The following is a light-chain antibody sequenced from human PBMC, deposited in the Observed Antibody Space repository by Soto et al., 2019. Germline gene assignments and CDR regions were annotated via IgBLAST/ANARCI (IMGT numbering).Light chain of an antibody. J-gene: IGLJ3*02. CDR1: SSDVGGYNY. CDR3: RTYTRSINLVV. V-gene: IGLV2-14*01. CDR2: DVS. Sequence: QSALTQPASVSGSPGQSITISCTGTSSDVGGYNYVSWDQQHPGKAPKLMIYDVSNRPSGVSNRFSVAKSGNTASLTISGLHAEDEADYYCRTYTRSINLVVFGGGTKITVL.